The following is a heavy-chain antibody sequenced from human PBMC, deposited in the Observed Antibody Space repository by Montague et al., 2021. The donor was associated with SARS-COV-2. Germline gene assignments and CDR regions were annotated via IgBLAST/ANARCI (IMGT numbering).Heavy chain of an antibody. CDR2: IYHCGGT. Sequence: SETLSLTCAVSGGSISSSHYWSCVRQPPGKGLEWRGGIYHCGGTTYNTSLNSRVTIAIDKSKNHFSLRLSSVTAADTAVYYCAREFRTYGYGGQYWYFDLWGRGTMVTVSS. D-gene: IGHD3-10*01. CDR1: GGSISSSHY. J-gene: IGHJ2*01. V-gene: IGHV4-4*02. CDR3: AREFRTYGYGGQYWYFDL.